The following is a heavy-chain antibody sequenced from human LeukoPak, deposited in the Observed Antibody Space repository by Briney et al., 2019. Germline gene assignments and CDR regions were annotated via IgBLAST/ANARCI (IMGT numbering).Heavy chain of an antibody. Sequence: ASVKVSCKASGYSFSTYPINWVRQAPGQGLEWMGWINTNTESPTYAQGLTGRFVFSVDTSVSTAFLQINSLKAEDNALYYCVRGIGTTGYFNYWGQGTLVTVSS. J-gene: IGHJ4*02. V-gene: IGHV7-4-1*02. D-gene: IGHD3-9*01. CDR2: INTNTESP. CDR1: GYSFSTYP. CDR3: VRGIGTTGYFNY.